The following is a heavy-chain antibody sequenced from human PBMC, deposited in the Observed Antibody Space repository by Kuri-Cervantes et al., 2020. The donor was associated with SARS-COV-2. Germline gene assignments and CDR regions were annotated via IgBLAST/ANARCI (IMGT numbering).Heavy chain of an antibody. D-gene: IGHD6-19*01. CDR1: GGSFSNFL. CDR2: INYSGTT. J-gene: IGHJ6*03. Sequence: SQTLSLTGGVYGGSFSNFLWDWVRQPPGKGLEWIGEINYSGTTNYNPSLKSRVTISVDPSKNLFSLNLTSVTAADTAMYYCARLRRHNDGWFATGYYMDVWGKGTTVTVSS. V-gene: IGHV4-34*01. CDR3: ARLRRHNDGWFATGYYMDV.